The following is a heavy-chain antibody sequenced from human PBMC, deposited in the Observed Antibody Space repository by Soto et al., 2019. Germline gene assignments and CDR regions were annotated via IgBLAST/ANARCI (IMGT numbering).Heavy chain of an antibody. Sequence: EVQLVESGGGLVQPGRSLRLSCAASGFTFDDYAMHWVRQAPGTGLEWVSGISWNSGSIGYADSVKGRFTISRDNAKNSRYLQMNSLRAEDTALYYCAKALRSDYYYMDVWGKGTTVTFSS. V-gene: IGHV3-9*01. J-gene: IGHJ6*03. CDR2: ISWNSGSI. CDR3: AKALRSDYYYMDV. CDR1: GFTFDDYA. D-gene: IGHD3-16*01.